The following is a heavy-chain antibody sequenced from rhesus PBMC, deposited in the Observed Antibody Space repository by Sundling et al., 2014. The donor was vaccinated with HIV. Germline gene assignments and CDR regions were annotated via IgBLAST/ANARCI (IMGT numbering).Heavy chain of an antibody. CDR1: GFTFSSYG. CDR2: ISSASSYI. Sequence: EVQLVESGGGLVQPGGSLRLSCAASGFTFSSYGMSWVRQAPGKGLEWVSSISSASSYIYYADSVKGRFTISRDNAKNSLSLQMNSLRAEDTAVYYCTRGKYLDWLLRFDVWGPGVLVTVSS. V-gene: IGHV3-136*01. CDR3: TRGKYLDWLLRFDV. D-gene: IGHD3-3*01. J-gene: IGHJ5-1*01.